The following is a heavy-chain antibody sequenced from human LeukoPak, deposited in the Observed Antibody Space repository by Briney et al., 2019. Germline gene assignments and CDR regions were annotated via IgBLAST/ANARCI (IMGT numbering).Heavy chain of an antibody. D-gene: IGHD6-19*01. V-gene: IGHV3-74*01. CDR1: GFTFSSYW. Sequence: PGGSLRLSCAASGFTFSSYWMHWVRQAPGKGLVWVSRINSDGSTTSYADSVKGRFTTSRDNAKNTLYLQMNSLRAEDTAVYYCAIPAVAGNYFDYWGQGTLVTVSS. CDR2: INSDGSTT. CDR3: AIPAVAGNYFDY. J-gene: IGHJ4*02.